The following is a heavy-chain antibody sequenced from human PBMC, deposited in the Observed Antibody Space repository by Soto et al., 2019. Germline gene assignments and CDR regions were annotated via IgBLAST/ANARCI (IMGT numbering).Heavy chain of an antibody. CDR3: ARVPSP. Sequence: PSQPRSLTCPVWGGSSSSGCYSWSRIRQPPGKGLEWIGYIYHSGSTYYNPSLKSRVTISVDRSKNQFSLKLSSVTAADTAVYYYARVPSPWGQGTLVPVSS. CDR2: IYHSGST. CDR1: GGSSSSGCYS. V-gene: IGHV4-30-2*01. J-gene: IGHJ5*02.